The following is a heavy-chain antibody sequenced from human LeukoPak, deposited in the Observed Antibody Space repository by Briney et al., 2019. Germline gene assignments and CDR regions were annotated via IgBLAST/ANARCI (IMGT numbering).Heavy chain of an antibody. J-gene: IGHJ2*01. CDR3: ARDLIGGTLYFAL. Sequence: SETLSLTCTVSGGSKSSGGDYWSWIRQHPGKGLEWIGYIDYSGSTYYNPSLKSRVTISVDTSKQQFSLKLGSVTAADTAVYYYARDLIGGTLYFALWGRGTLVAVSS. CDR2: IDYSGST. CDR1: GGSKSSGGDY. D-gene: IGHD2-21*01. V-gene: IGHV4-31*03.